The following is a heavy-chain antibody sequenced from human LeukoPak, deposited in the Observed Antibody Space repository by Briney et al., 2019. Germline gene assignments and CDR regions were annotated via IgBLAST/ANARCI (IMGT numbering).Heavy chain of an antibody. CDR1: GFTFSSYP. J-gene: IGHJ4*02. CDR2: TSFDGSNK. CDR3: ARGRVSGRRDYFDY. D-gene: IGHD6-19*01. Sequence: PGGSLRLSCAASGFTFSSYPMHWVRQAPGKGLEWVAVTSFDGSNKYYADAVKGRFTFSRDNSKNTLYLQMNSLRAEDTAVYYCARGRVSGRRDYFDYWGQGTLVTASS. V-gene: IGHV3-30*04.